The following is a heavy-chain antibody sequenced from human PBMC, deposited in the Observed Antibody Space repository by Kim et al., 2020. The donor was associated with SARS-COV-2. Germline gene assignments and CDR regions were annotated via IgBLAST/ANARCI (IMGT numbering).Heavy chain of an antibody. CDR3: TTPTLTGDPPYYFDY. CDR1: GFTFSNAW. D-gene: IGHD7-27*01. CDR2: IKSKTDGGTT. V-gene: IGHV3-15*01. J-gene: IGHJ4*02. Sequence: GGSLRLSCAASGFTFSNAWMSWVRQAPGKGLEWVGRIKSKTDGGTTDYAAPVKGRFTISRDDSKNTLYLQMNSLKTEDTAVYYCTTPTLTGDPPYYFDYWGQGTLVTVSS.